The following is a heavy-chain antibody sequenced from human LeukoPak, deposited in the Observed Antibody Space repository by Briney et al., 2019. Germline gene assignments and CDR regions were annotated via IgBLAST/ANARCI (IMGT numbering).Heavy chain of an antibody. J-gene: IGHJ4*02. CDR1: GFTFSSYA. D-gene: IGHD2-2*01. V-gene: IGHV3-23*01. CDR2: ISGSGGST. CDR3: TTDRLAYQLLPKNFDY. Sequence: GGSLRLSCAASGFTFSSYAMSWVRQAPGKGLEWVSAISGSGGSTYYADSVKGRFTISRNNAKNSLYLQMNSLRAEDTAVYYCTTDRLAYQLLPKNFDYWGQGTLVTVSS.